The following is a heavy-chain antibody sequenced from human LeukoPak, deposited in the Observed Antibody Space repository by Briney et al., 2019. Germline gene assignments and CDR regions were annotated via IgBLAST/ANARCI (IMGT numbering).Heavy chain of an antibody. V-gene: IGHV4-4*07. Sequence: GSLRLSCAASGFTFSSYAMSWIRQPAGKGLEWIGRIYTSGSTNYNPSLKSRVTISVDTSKNQFSLKLSSVTAADTAVYYCARVSRGGIAWGQGTLVTVSS. CDR2: IYTSGST. CDR3: ARVSRGGIA. D-gene: IGHD6-13*01. CDR1: GFTFSSYA. J-gene: IGHJ5*02.